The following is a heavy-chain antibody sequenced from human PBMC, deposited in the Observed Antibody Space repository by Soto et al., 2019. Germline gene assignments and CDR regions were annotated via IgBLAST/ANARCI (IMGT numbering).Heavy chain of an antibody. Sequence: QVQLVQSGAEVKKPGSSVKVSCKASGGTFSSYAISWVRQAPGQGLEWMGGIIPIFGTANYAQKFQGRVTITADESTSTAYMELSSLRSEDTAVYYCASSDSTGELEWGYGMDVWGQGTTVTVSS. CDR3: ASSDSTGELEWGYGMDV. J-gene: IGHJ6*02. D-gene: IGHD3-3*01. V-gene: IGHV1-69*01. CDR1: GGTFSSYA. CDR2: IIPIFGTA.